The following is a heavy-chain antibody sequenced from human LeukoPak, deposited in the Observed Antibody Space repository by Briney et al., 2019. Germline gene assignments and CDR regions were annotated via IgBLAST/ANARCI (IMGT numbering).Heavy chain of an antibody. CDR2: INPNSGGT. V-gene: IGHV1-2*02. CDR1: GYTFTGYF. Sequence: ASVKVSCKASGYTFTGYFMHWVRQAPGQGPEWMGWINPNSGGTNYAQKFQGRVTMTRDTSISTAYMELSRLRSDDTAVYYCAIITYRESRVGPFDIWGQGTMVTVSS. D-gene: IGHD3-16*02. J-gene: IGHJ3*02. CDR3: AIITYRESRVGPFDI.